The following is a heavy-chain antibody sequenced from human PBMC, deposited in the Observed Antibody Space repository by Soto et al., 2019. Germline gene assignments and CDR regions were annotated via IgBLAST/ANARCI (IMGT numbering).Heavy chain of an antibody. J-gene: IGHJ5*02. D-gene: IGHD5-18*01. V-gene: IGHV4-59*01. Sequence: SETLSLTCTVSGGSISNYYWSWIRQPPGRGLEWIGHIFYSGSTNYNPALKSRVTISVDTSKSQFSLKPSSVTAADTAVYYCAKDSGYNYGYFRWFDPWGQGTLVTVSS. CDR2: IFYSGST. CDR3: AKDSGYNYGYFRWFDP. CDR1: GGSISNYY.